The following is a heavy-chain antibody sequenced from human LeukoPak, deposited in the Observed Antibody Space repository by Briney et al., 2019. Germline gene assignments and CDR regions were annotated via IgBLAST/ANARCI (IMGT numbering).Heavy chain of an antibody. J-gene: IGHJ6*03. CDR3: AKIMLEAYYYMDV. CDR2: ISGSGTDA. V-gene: IGHV3-23*01. D-gene: IGHD3-16*01. Sequence: GGSLRPSCAASGFTFSSHAMRWVRQAPGKGLEWVSAISGSGTDAYYADSVKGRFSISRDNSKNTLYLQMNSLRAEDTAIYYCAKIMLEAYYYMDVWGKGTTVIVSS. CDR1: GFTFSSHA.